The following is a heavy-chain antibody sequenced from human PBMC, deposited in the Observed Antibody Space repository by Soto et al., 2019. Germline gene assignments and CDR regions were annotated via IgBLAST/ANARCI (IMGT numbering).Heavy chain of an antibody. Sequence: GGSRRLSCSASGINFSSHAMHWVRLAPGKGLEYVSSISRNGGSTNYPEPGKGRLTISREKSNKTMYLQMSSLRAEDTAVYYCVKGGYSYDYPFDYWGQGTLVTVSS. V-gene: IGHV3-64D*06. D-gene: IGHD5-18*01. CDR2: ISRNGGST. J-gene: IGHJ4*02. CDR1: GINFSSHA. CDR3: VKGGYSYDYPFDY.